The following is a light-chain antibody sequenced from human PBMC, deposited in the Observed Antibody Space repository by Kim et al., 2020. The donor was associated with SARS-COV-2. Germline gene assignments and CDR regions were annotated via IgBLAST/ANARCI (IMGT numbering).Light chain of an antibody. V-gene: IGLV2-14*03. Sequence: QSITISCTGTRSDVRCSIYVTWYQQHPGKAPKLLIYDITLRPSGVSNRFSGSKSGDTASLTISGLQIDDEADYYCCSHSNAGAYVFGSGTKVTVL. CDR3: CSHSNAGAYV. CDR1: RSDVRCSIY. J-gene: IGLJ1*01. CDR2: DIT.